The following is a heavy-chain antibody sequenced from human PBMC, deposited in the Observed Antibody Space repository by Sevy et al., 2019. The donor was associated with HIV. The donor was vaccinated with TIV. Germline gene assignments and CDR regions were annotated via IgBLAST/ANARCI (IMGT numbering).Heavy chain of an antibody. V-gene: IGHV5-51*01. CDR3: ARRDLLAGSDY. D-gene: IGHD6-19*01. CDR2: IYPGDSDT. Sequence: GESLKISCKGSGYTFTSYWIAWVRQMPGKGLEWRGIIYPGDSDTRYSPSFEGQVTISADKSITTDYLQWSSLKASDTAVYYCARRDLLAGSDYWGQGTLVTVSS. CDR1: GYTFTSYW. J-gene: IGHJ4*02.